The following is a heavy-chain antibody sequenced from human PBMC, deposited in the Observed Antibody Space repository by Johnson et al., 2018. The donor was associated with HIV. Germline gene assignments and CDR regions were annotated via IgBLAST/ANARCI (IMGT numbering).Heavy chain of an antibody. Sequence: QVQLVESGGGLVQPGGSLRLSCAASGFTFSSYAMHWVRQAPGKGLEWVAVISYDGSNKYYADSVNGRFTISKDNSKDTLYMEMNNLRLEDTAVYYCARGAAVSGTLVDPFDIWGRGTMVTVSS. CDR3: ARGAAVSGTLVDPFDI. V-gene: IGHV3-30-3*01. J-gene: IGHJ3*02. D-gene: IGHD1-26*01. CDR1: GFTFSSYA. CDR2: ISYDGSNK.